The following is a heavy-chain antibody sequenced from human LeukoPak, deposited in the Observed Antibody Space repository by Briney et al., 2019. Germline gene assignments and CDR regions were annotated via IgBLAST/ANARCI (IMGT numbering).Heavy chain of an antibody. D-gene: IGHD3-22*01. V-gene: IGHV3-23*01. Sequence: GGSLRLSCAASGFTFSSYAMSWVRQAPGKGLEWVSAISGSGGSTYYADSVKGRFTISRDNSKNTLYLQMNSLRAEDTAVYYCAKDNSLSSNYYDSSGLSDYWGQGTLVTVSS. CDR3: AKDNSLSSNYYDSSGLSDY. CDR1: GFTFSSYA. CDR2: ISGSGGST. J-gene: IGHJ4*02.